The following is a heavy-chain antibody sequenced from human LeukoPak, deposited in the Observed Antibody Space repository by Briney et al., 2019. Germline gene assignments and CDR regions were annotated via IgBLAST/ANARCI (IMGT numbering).Heavy chain of an antibody. D-gene: IGHD2-2*01. CDR3: AKAKDRYCSSTSCYFDY. V-gene: IGHV3-23*01. J-gene: IGHJ4*02. CDR2: ISGSGGST. Sequence: GGSLRLSCAASGFTFSSYGMSWVRQAPGKGLEWVSAISGSGGSTYYADSVKGRFTISRDNSKNTLYLQMNSLRAEDTAVYYCAKAKDRYCSSTSCYFDYWGQGTLVTVSS. CDR1: GFTFSSYG.